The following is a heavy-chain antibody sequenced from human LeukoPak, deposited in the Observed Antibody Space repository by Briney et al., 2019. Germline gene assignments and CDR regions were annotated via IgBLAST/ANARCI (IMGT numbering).Heavy chain of an antibody. Sequence: GGSLRLSCAASGFTVSSSYMSWVRQAPGKGLEWVSVIYSGGSTYYADSVKGRFTISRDNSKNTLYLQMNSLRAEDTAVYYRARAVDGSYYYWGQGTLVTVSS. CDR1: GFTVSSSY. CDR2: IYSGGST. D-gene: IGHD1-26*01. J-gene: IGHJ4*02. CDR3: ARAVDGSYYY. V-gene: IGHV3-53*01.